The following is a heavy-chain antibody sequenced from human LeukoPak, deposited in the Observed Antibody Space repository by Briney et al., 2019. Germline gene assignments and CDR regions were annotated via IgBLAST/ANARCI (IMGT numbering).Heavy chain of an antibody. Sequence: PGGSLRLSCAASGFTFSNYAMSWVRQAPGKGLEWVSGISGGGGTTYYADSVKGRFTISRDNSKNTLYLQMNSLRADDTAVYYCAKLFTVGGVDYWGQGTLVTVSS. CDR1: GFTFSNYA. CDR2: ISGGGGTT. D-gene: IGHD1-26*01. CDR3: AKLFTVGGVDY. V-gene: IGHV3-23*01. J-gene: IGHJ4*02.